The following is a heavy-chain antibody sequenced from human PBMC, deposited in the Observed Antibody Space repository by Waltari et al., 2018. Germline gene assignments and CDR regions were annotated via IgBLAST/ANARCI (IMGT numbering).Heavy chain of an antibody. CDR3: TRTLVGPYPFEN. CDR1: GFIFGNVW. D-gene: IGHD1-26*01. CDR2: INDDGSTI. V-gene: IGHV3-74*01. Sequence: EVHLVESGGGSVQPGGSLRLSCAASGFIFGNVWMHWVRQVPGKGLVWFSRINDDGSTISYADSVKGRFTISRDNAKNTLYLQMDSLRVEDTAVYYCTRTLVGPYPFENWGQGTLVTVSS. J-gene: IGHJ4*02.